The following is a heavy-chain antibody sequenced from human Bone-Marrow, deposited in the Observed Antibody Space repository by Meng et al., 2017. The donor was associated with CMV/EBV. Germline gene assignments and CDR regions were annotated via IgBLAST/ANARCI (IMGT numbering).Heavy chain of an antibody. CDR1: GFTFSSYS. Sequence: GESLKISCAASGFTFSSYSMNWVRQAPGKGLEWVSSISSSSSYIYYADSVKGRFTISRDNAKNSMYLQMNSLRAEDTAVYYCARVPSTVTTGREDYRGKGTLVTVSS. J-gene: IGHJ4*02. CDR3: ARVPSTVTTGREDY. D-gene: IGHD4-17*01. V-gene: IGHV3-21*01. CDR2: ISSSSSYI.